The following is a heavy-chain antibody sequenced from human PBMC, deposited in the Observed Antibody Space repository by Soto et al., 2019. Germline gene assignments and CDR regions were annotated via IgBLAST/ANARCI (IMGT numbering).Heavy chain of an antibody. CDR3: ARGDRGAFDL. D-gene: IGHD2-21*02. CDR2: IHSDGSST. CDR1: GFTFSYYW. Sequence: EAQLVESEGGLVQPGESLRLSCAASGFTFSYYWMHWVRQAPGQGLVWVSRIHSDGSSTTYADSVKGRFTISRDNAKNTVDLQMNSLRAEDTAVYYCARGDRGAFDLWGQGTMVTVSS. V-gene: IGHV3-74*01. J-gene: IGHJ3*01.